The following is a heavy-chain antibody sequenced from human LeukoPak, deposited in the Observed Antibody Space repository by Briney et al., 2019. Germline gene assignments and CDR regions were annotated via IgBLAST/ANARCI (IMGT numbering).Heavy chain of an antibody. V-gene: IGHV1-46*01. CDR1: GYTFTSYY. CDR3: AREGASSSGPPYFDY. J-gene: IGHJ4*02. CDR2: INPSGGST. D-gene: IGHD6-6*01. Sequence: ASVKVSCKASGYTFTSYYMHWVRQTPGQGLEWMGIINPSGGSTSYAQKFQGRVTMTRDMSTSTVYMELSSLRSEDTAVYYCAREGASSSGPPYFDYWGQGTLVTVSS.